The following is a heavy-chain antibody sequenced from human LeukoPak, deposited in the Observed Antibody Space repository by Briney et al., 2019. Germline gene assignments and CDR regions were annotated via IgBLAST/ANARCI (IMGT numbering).Heavy chain of an antibody. V-gene: IGHV4-61*01. D-gene: IGHD6-19*01. J-gene: IGHJ2*01. CDR3: ASEYRSDSYFDL. Sequence: SETLSLTCTVSGGSVSSGTYYWSWIRQPPGKGLEWIGYIYYSGTTNYNLSLKSRVTISVDTSKNQFSLKLSSVTAADTAVYYCASEYRSDSYFDLWGRGTLVTVSS. CDR1: GGSVSSGTYY. CDR2: IYYSGTT.